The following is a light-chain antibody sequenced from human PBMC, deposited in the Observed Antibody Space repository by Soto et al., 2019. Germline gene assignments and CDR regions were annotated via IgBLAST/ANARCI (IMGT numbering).Light chain of an antibody. J-gene: IGKJ3*01. CDR3: QQYGRSPFT. V-gene: IGKV3-20*01. CDR1: QSFTSTS. CDR2: GAS. Sequence: EIVLTQSPGTLSLSPGERATLSCRASQSFTSTSLAWYQQKPGQAPRLLISGASRRAAGIPDRFSGSGSGTDFTLTISRLEPEDFAVYYCQQYGRSPFTFGPGTKVDIK.